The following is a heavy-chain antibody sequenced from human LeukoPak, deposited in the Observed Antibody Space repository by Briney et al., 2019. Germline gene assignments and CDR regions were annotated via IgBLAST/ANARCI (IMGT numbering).Heavy chain of an antibody. CDR2: IASDGSST. J-gene: IGHJ4*02. CDR1: GFTFSSYW. CDR3: ARDQYDTWSRRGNFDS. V-gene: IGHV3-74*01. D-gene: IGHD3-3*01. Sequence: GGSLRLSCAASGFTFSSYWMNWVRQAPGKGLVWVSRIASDGSSTTYADSVKGRFSISRDNTKNSLYLQMNSLRVEDTAVFYCARDQYDTWSRRGNFDSWGQGTLVIVSS.